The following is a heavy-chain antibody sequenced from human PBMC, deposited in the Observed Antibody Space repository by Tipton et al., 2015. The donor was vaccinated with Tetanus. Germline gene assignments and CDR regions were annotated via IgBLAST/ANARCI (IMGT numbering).Heavy chain of an antibody. CDR2: IHYAGST. CDR3: VNGTGDWFDP. Sequence: GLVKPSETLSLTCTVSGASITGHYWSWIRQSPGRGLEWIGYIHYAGSTNYNPSLKSRIIISVDTSRNQFSLKMKSVTAADTAVYYCVNGTGDWFDPWGQGILVTVSS. V-gene: IGHV4-59*03. D-gene: IGHD2-8*01. J-gene: IGHJ5*02. CDR1: GASITGHY.